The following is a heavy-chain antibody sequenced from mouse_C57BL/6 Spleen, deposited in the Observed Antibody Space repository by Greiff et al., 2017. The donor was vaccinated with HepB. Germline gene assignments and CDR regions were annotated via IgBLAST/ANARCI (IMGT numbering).Heavy chain of an antibody. D-gene: IGHD1-1*01. CDR1: GYTFTDYE. V-gene: IGHV1-15*01. J-gene: IGHJ1*03. CDR2: IDPETGGT. CDR3: TREMGGYYGSSYENWYFDV. Sequence: QVQLKQSGAELVRPGASVTLSCKASGYTFTDYEMHWVKQTPVHGLEWIGAIDPETGGTAYNQKFKGKAILTADKSSSTAYMELRSLTSEDSAVYYCTREMGGYYGSSYENWYFDVWGTGTTVTVSS.